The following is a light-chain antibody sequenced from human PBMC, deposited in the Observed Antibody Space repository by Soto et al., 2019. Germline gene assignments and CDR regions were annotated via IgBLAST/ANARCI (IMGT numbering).Light chain of an antibody. Sequence: DVQMTQSPSTLSASVGDRVTIAGRCSQVINSYLAWYQQKPGSAPKSLIYAAAILQTGVPTRFSGSESGTDFTLTISNLPPEDSATYNCQQYNIYPLTFGGGTKVEIK. V-gene: IGKV1D-16*01. J-gene: IGKJ4*01. CDR1: QVINSY. CDR3: QQYNIYPLT. CDR2: AAA.